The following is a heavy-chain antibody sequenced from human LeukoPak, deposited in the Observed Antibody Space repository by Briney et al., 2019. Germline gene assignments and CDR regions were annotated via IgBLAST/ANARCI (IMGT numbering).Heavy chain of an antibody. D-gene: IGHD2-21*02. Sequence: ASVKVSCKASGYTFTGYYMHWVRQAPGQGLEWMGWINPNSGGTNYAQKFQGRVTMTRDTSISTAYMELSRLRSDDTAVYYRAREPTQKHIVVVTALDYWGQGTLVTVSS. CDR1: GYTFTGYY. J-gene: IGHJ4*02. CDR2: INPNSGGT. CDR3: AREPTQKHIVVVTALDY. V-gene: IGHV1-2*02.